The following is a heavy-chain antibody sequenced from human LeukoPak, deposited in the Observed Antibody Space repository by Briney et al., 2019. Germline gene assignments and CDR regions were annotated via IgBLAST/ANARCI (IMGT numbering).Heavy chain of an antibody. CDR1: GFTFSNYA. Sequence: GRSLRLSCAASGFTFSNYAMHWVRQAPGKGLEWVAVIWYDGSNKYYADSVKGRFTISRDNSKDTLYLQMNSLRDEDTAVYYCARGNYDSSGYLDYWGQGTLVTVSS. CDR2: IWYDGSNK. J-gene: IGHJ4*02. CDR3: ARGNYDSSGYLDY. D-gene: IGHD3-22*01. V-gene: IGHV3-33*08.